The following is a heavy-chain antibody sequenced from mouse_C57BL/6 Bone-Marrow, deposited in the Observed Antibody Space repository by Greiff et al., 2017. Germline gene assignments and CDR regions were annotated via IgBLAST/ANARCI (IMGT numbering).Heavy chain of an antibody. J-gene: IGHJ4*01. Sequence: EVKLMESGGGLVKPGGSLKLSCAASGFTFSDYGMHWVRQAPEKGLEWVAYISSGSSTIYYADTVKGRFTISRDNAKNTLFLQMTSLRSEDTAMYYCARGLRRYAMDDWGQGTSVTVSA. CDR2: ISSGSSTI. CDR1: GFTFSDYG. CDR3: ARGLRRYAMDD. V-gene: IGHV5-17*01. D-gene: IGHD2-4*01.